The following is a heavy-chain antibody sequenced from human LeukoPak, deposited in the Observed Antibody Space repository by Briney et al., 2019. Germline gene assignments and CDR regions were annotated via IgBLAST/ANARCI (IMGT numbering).Heavy chain of an antibody. D-gene: IGHD2-8*01. V-gene: IGHV3-30*03. J-gene: IGHJ4*02. CDR2: ISFDGSDK. Sequence: GGSLRLSCAASGFTFSSYGMHWVRQAPGKGLEWVAIISFDGSDKYYADSVKGRFTISRDNSKNTLYLQMNSLRAEDTAVYYCAREDDSVLDYWGQGTLVTVSS. CDR1: GFTFSSYG. CDR3: AREDDSVLDY.